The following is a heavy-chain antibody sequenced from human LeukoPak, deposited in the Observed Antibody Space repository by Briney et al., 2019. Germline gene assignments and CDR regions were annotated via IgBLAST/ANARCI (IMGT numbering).Heavy chain of an antibody. CDR2: INPNSGGT. CDR3: AREPVDTAMVMSD. V-gene: IGHV1-2*02. CDR1: GYTFTGYY. J-gene: IGHJ4*02. D-gene: IGHD5-18*01. Sequence: ASVKVSCKASGYTFTGYYMHWVRQAPGQGLEWMGWINPNSGGTNYAQKFQGRVTMTRDTSISTAYMELCRLRSDDTAVYYCAREPVDTAMVMSDWGQGTLVTVSS.